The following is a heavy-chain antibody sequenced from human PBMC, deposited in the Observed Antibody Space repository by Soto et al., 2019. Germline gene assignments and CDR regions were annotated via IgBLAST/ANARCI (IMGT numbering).Heavy chain of an antibody. V-gene: IGHV3-48*03. CDR2: ISSTGVTT. CDR1: GFNFINYE. CDR3: ARYGTRADW. Sequence: GSLRLSCAASGFNFINYEINFVRQAPGKGLEWVAYISSTGVTTYYAESVEGRFTISRDNAKSSLFLHLSSLRVEDTAVHYCARYGTRADWWGLGTQVTVSS. J-gene: IGHJ1*01. D-gene: IGHD3-9*01.